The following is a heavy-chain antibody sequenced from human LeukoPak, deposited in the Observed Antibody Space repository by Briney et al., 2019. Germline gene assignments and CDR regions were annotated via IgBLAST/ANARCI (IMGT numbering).Heavy chain of an antibody. CDR2: IYYSGST. D-gene: IGHD2-2*02. J-gene: IGHJ4*02. Sequence: SETLSLTCTVSGGSISSYYWSWIRQPPGKGLEWIGYIYYSGSTNYNPSLKSRVTISVDTSKNQFSLKLSSVTAADTAVYYCARGRGEWYCSSTSCYMYYFDYWGQGTLVTVSS. CDR3: ARGRGEWYCSSTSCYMYYFDY. V-gene: IGHV4-59*01. CDR1: GGSISSYY.